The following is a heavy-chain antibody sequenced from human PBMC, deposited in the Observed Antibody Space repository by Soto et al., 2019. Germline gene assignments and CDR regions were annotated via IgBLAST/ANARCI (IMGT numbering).Heavy chain of an antibody. CDR3: ARYDSSGDFDY. V-gene: IGHV4-39*01. D-gene: IGHD3-22*01. Sequence: SETLSLTCTVSGGSISNSGYHWGWIRQPPGKGLEWIGSIYYSGSTYHNPSLRSRVTISVDTSRNQFSLRLSSVTTTDTAVYYCARYDSSGDFDYWGQGTLVTVSS. CDR1: GGSISNSGYH. CDR2: IYYSGST. J-gene: IGHJ4*02.